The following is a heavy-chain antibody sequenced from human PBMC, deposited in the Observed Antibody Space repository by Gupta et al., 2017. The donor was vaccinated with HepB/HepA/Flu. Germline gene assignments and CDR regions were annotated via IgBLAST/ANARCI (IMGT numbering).Heavy chain of an antibody. CDR3: VKDGRDGYNHPSYYFDY. J-gene: IGHJ4*02. D-gene: IGHD5-24*01. Sequence: QVQVVESGGGVVQPGRSLRLSCAASGFTFSNYGMHWVRQAPGKGLEWVAVISYDGSNKYYADSMKGRFTISRDNSKNTLYLQMNSLRAEDTAVYYCVKDGRDGYNHPSYYFDYWGQGTLVTVSS. CDR1: GFTFSNYG. V-gene: IGHV3-30*18. CDR2: ISYDGSNK.